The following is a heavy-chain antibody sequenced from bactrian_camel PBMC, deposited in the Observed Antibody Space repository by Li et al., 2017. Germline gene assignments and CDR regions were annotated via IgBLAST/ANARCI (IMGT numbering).Heavy chain of an antibody. CDR3: AGTCDRILTPRLDSASYRY. Sequence: VQLVESGGDLVRPGGSLRLSCAASGFPFDRYTMSWFRQAPGKEREGVAARHRYGATRYADSVKGRFSISIDNAKNSLYLQMNSLKPEDSAMYYCAGTCDRILTPRLDSASYRYWGQGTQVTVS. J-gene: IGHJ4*01. D-gene: IGHD1*01. V-gene: IGHV3S42*01. CDR2: RHRYGAT. CDR1: GFPFDRYT.